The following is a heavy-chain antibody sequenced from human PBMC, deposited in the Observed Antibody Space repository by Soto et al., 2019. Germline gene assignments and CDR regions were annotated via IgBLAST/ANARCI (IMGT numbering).Heavy chain of an antibody. J-gene: IGHJ6*02. CDR2: ISAYNGNT. Sequence: ASVKVSCKASGYTFTSYGTSWVRQAPGQGLEWMGWISAYNGNTNYAQKLQGRVTMTTDTSTSTAYMELRSLRSDDTAVYYCARDRQYYDFWSGYYGNGMDVWGQGTTVTVSS. CDR3: ARDRQYYDFWSGYYGNGMDV. CDR1: GYTFTSYG. D-gene: IGHD3-3*01. V-gene: IGHV1-18*01.